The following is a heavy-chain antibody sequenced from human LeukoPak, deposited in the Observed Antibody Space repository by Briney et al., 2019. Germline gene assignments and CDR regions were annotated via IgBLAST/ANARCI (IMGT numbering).Heavy chain of an antibody. CDR1: GFTFSSYS. CDR2: ISSSSSTI. CDR3: AKVQDDFWSGYYYYFDY. V-gene: IGHV3-48*01. J-gene: IGHJ4*02. D-gene: IGHD3-3*01. Sequence: GGSLRLSCAASGFTFSSYSMNWVRQAPGKGLEWVSYISSSSSTIYYADSVKGRFTISRDNSKNTLYLQMNSLRAEDTAVYYCAKVQDDFWSGYYYYFDYWGQGTLVTVSS.